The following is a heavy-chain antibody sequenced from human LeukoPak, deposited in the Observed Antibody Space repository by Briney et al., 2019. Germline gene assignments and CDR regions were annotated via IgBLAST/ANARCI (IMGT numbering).Heavy chain of an antibody. CDR2: IRSKAYGGTT. V-gene: IGHV3-49*04. CDR1: GFTFGDYG. Sequence: GGSMRLSCTASGFTFGDYGMSWGRQAPGKGLEWVGFIRSKAYGGTTEYSGSVKGRFTIPRDDSTRIVYPQMTSLKTEDIDVYYCTRGHYYGSTYEYWGQGTLVTVSS. CDR3: TRGHYYGSTYEY. D-gene: IGHD3-10*01. J-gene: IGHJ4*02.